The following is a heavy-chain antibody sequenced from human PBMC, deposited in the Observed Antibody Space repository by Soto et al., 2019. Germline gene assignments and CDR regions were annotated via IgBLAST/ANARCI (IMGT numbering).Heavy chain of an antibody. J-gene: IGHJ4*02. V-gene: IGHV3-30*03. CDR3: AIDPLYYGLWSDYYSDLSGMADN. Sequence: GGSLRLLCAASGFPFSSYCLHWVRQAPGKGLEWVAVISYDGSNKYYADSVKGRFTISRDNSKNTLYLQMNSLRAEDTAVYYCAIDPLYYGLWSDYYSDLSGMADNWDRGTLVTVSS. CDR1: GFPFSSYC. CDR2: ISYDGSNK. D-gene: IGHD3-3*01.